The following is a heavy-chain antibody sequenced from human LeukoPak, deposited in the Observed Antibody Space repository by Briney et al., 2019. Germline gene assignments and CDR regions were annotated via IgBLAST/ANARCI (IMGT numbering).Heavy chain of an antibody. CDR3: ARNRCNSISCPFVY. D-gene: IGHD2/OR15-2a*01. V-gene: IGHV4-4*07. J-gene: IGHJ4*02. Sequence: SETLSLTCTVSGGSVNNDFWSWIRQPAGKGVEWIGRVYSSGSTNYNPSLKSRVTMSMDKSKNQFSLKLSSVTAADTAVYYCARNRCNSISCPFVYWGQGTVVTVSS. CDR2: VYSSGST. CDR1: GGSVNNDF.